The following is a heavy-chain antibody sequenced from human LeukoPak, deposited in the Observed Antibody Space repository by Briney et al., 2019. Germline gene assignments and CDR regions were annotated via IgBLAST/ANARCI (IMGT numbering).Heavy chain of an antibody. Sequence: PSETLSLTCAVYGGSFSGYYWSWNRRPPGKGLEWIGEINHSGSTNYNPSLKSRVTISVDTSKNQFSLKLSSVTAADTAVYYCARGWVYYGSGSYGYWGQGTLVTVSS. J-gene: IGHJ4*02. V-gene: IGHV4-34*01. CDR3: ARGWVYYGSGSYGY. D-gene: IGHD3-10*01. CDR2: INHSGST. CDR1: GGSFSGYY.